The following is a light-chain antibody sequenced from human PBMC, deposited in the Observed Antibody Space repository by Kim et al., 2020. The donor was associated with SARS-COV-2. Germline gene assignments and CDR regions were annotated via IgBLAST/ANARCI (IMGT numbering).Light chain of an antibody. V-gene: IGLV3-21*04. CDR1: NIGSKS. J-gene: IGLJ3*02. Sequence: SYELTQPPSVSVAPGKTARITCGGNNIGSKSVHWYQQKPGQAPVLVIYYDSDRPSGIPERFSGYNSGNTATLTISRVEAGDEADYYCQVWDSSSDHWVFG. CDR2: YDS. CDR3: QVWDSSSDHWV.